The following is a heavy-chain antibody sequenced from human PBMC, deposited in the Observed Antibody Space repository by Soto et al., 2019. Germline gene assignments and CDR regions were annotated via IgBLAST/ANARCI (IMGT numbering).Heavy chain of an antibody. D-gene: IGHD2-15*01. V-gene: IGHV3-72*01. CDR3: ARASRYCSGGSCYAGGDC. J-gene: IGHJ4*02. CDR2: SRDKANSYTA. Sequence: EVQLVESGGGLVQPGGSLRLSYAASGFTFSDHYMDWVRQAPGKGLEWVARSRDKANSYTAEYAASVKGRFTISRDDSENSLYLQMKSLKTEDTAVYYCARASRYCSGGSCYAGGDCWGQGTLVTVSS. CDR1: GFTFSDHY.